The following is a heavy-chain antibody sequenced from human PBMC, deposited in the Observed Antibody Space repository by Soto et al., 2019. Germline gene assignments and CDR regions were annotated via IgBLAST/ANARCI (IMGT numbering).Heavy chain of an antibody. Sequence: SVKVSCKASGGTFSSYAISWVRQTPGQGLEWMGGIIPIFGTANYAQKFQGRVTITADESTSTAYMELSSLRSEDTAVYYCARGSDYDSSGYYYSWFDPWGQGTLVTVSS. D-gene: IGHD3-22*01. CDR2: IIPIFGTA. J-gene: IGHJ5*02. CDR3: ARGSDYDSSGYYYSWFDP. CDR1: GGTFSSYA. V-gene: IGHV1-69*13.